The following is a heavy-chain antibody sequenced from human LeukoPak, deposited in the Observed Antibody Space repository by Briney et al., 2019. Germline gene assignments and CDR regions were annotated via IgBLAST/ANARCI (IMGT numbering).Heavy chain of an antibody. CDR1: GFTFSSYG. Sequence: GGSLRLSGGASGFTFSSYGIHGVRQAPGKGLEWVAVISYDGSNRYYADSVKGRFTISRDNSKNMLFLQMNSLRADDTAVYYCARGRQYRPIPGSHSKSHFDYWGQGTLVTVSS. CDR3: ARGRQYRPIPGSHSKSHFDY. D-gene: IGHD5-18*01. J-gene: IGHJ4*02. CDR2: ISYDGSNR. V-gene: IGHV3-30*04.